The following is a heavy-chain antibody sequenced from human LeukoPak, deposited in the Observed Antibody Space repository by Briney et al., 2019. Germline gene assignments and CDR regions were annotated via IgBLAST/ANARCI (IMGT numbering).Heavy chain of an antibody. CDR2: ISAYNGNT. CDR1: GYTFTSYG. Sequence: GASVKVSCKASGYTFTSYGISWVRQAPGQGLEWMGWISAYNGNTNYAQKLQGRVTMTIDTSTSTAYMELRSLRSDDTAVYYCARDFPDIVVVPAAISLYYYYYMDVWGKVTTVTVSS. D-gene: IGHD2-2*02. J-gene: IGHJ6*03. V-gene: IGHV1-18*01. CDR3: ARDFPDIVVVPAAISLYYYYYMDV.